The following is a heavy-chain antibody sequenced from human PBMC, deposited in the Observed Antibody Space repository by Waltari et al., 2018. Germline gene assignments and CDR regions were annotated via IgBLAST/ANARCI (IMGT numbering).Heavy chain of an antibody. D-gene: IGHD2-15*01. V-gene: IGHV3-23*04. CDR2: ISGSGGST. Sequence: EVQLVESGGGLVQPGGSLRLSCAASGFTFSSYAMSWVRQAPGKGLEWVSAISGSGGSTYYADSVKGRFTISRDNSKNTLYLQMNSLRAEDTAVYYCARDANEDIVVVVAGNYFDYWGQGTLVTVSS. CDR3: ARDANEDIVVVVAGNYFDY. CDR1: GFTFSSYA. J-gene: IGHJ4*02.